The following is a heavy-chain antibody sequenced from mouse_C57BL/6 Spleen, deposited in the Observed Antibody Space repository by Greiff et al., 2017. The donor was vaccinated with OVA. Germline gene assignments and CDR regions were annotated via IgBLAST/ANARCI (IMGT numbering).Heavy chain of an antibody. CDR2: ISSGGSYT. CDR3: ARHEAFDY. Sequence: EVQGVESGGDLVKPGGSLKLSCAASGFTFSSYGMSWVRQTPDKRLEWVATISSGGSYTYYPDSVKGRFTISRDNAKNTLYLQMSSLKSEDTAMYYCARHEAFDYWGQGTTLTVSS. CDR1: GFTFSSYG. J-gene: IGHJ2*01. V-gene: IGHV5-6*01.